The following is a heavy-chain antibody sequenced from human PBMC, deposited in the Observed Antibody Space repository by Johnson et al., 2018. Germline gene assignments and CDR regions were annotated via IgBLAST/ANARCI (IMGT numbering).Heavy chain of an antibody. J-gene: IGHJ1*01. Sequence: QVQLVQSGGGLVQPDRSLRLSCAASGFTFSSYAMHWVRQAPGKGLEWVAVISYDGSNKYYADSVKGRFTISRDNSKNTLYLQMNSLRAEDTAVYYCAKDVNSGSYDGNFQHWGQGTLVTVSS. V-gene: IGHV3-30-3*01. D-gene: IGHD1-26*01. CDR2: ISYDGSNK. CDR1: GFTFSSYA. CDR3: AKDVNSGSYDGNFQH.